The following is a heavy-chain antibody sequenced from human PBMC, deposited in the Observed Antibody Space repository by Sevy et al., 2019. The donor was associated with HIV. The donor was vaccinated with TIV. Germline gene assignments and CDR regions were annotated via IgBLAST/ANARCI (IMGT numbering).Heavy chain of an antibody. CDR2: IKQDGSEI. CDR3: ARDRLGITISAEWGGGMDV. D-gene: IGHD3-3*01. Sequence: GGSLRLSCAASGFTFSSNWMSWVRQAPGKGLEWVANIKQDGSEIYYVDSVKGRFTISRDNSKNTLYLQMNSLRAEDTAVYYCARDRLGITISAEWGGGMDVWGQGTTVTVSS. CDR1: GFTFSSNW. J-gene: IGHJ6*02. V-gene: IGHV3-7*01.